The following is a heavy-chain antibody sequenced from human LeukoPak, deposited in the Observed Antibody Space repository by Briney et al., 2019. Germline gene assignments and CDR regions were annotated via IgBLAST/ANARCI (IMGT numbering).Heavy chain of an antibody. J-gene: IGHJ4*02. Sequence: ASVKVSCKASGYTFTSYGISWVRQAPGQGLEWMGWISAYNGNTNYAQKLQGRVTMTTDTSTSTAYMELRSLRPDDTAVYYCAREPWYYDILTGSTGVWYFDYWGQGTLVTVSS. V-gene: IGHV1-18*01. CDR3: AREPWYYDILTGSTGVWYFDY. CDR1: GYTFTSYG. D-gene: IGHD3-9*01. CDR2: ISAYNGNT.